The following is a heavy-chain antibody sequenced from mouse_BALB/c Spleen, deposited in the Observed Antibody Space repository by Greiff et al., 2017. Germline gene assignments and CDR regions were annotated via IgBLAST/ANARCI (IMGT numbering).Heavy chain of an antibody. CDR2: ISSGGST. CDR1: GFTFSSYA. V-gene: IGHV5-6-5*01. D-gene: IGHD1-1*01. Sequence: EVMLVESGGGLVKPGGSLKLSCAASGFTFSSYAMSWVRQTPEKRLEWVASISSGGSTYYPDSVKGRFTISRDNARNILYLQMSSLRSEDTAMYYCARGPYYYGSSYAAMDYWGQGTSVTVSS. CDR3: ARGPYYYGSSYAAMDY. J-gene: IGHJ4*01.